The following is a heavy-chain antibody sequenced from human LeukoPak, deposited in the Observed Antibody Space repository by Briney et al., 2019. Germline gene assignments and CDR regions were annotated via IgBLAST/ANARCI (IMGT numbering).Heavy chain of an antibody. CDR3: ARDVNYAFDY. Sequence: AASVKVSCKPSGYRLTRNGISWVRQAPGQGLEWMAWISANSGNTNYAQNFQDRVTLTTDTSTSTAYMELRSLRSDDTAVYYCARDVNYAFDYWGQGTLVTVSS. D-gene: IGHD3-16*01. V-gene: IGHV1-18*01. CDR2: ISANSGNT. CDR1: GYRLTRNG. J-gene: IGHJ4*02.